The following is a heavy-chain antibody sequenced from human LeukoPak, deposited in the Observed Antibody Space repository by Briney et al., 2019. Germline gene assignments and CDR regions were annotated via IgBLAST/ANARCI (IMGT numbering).Heavy chain of an antibody. CDR1: GGSISSGGYY. D-gene: IGHD5-12*01. CDR2: IYYSGST. Sequence: PSQTLSLTCTVSGGSISSGGYYWSWVRQHPGKGLEWIGYIYYSGSTYYNPSLKSRVTISVDTSKHQFSLKLSSVTAADTAVYYCARAPGDSGYDWAYYFDYWGQGTLVTVSS. CDR3: ARAPGDSGYDWAYYFDY. V-gene: IGHV4-31*03. J-gene: IGHJ4*02.